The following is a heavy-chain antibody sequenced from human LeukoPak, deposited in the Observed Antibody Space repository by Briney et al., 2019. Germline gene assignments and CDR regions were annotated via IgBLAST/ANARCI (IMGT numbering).Heavy chain of an antibody. Sequence: ASVTVPCKASGYTFTNYGISWVRQAPGQGLEWMGWISAYNGNTNYAQNLQGRVTMTTDTSTSTAYMELRSLRSDDTAVYYCARGLARKGGIAAVWVWFDPWGQGTLVTVSS. D-gene: IGHD6-13*01. CDR3: ARGLARKGGIAAVWVWFDP. V-gene: IGHV1-18*01. J-gene: IGHJ5*02. CDR2: ISAYNGNT. CDR1: GYTFTNYG.